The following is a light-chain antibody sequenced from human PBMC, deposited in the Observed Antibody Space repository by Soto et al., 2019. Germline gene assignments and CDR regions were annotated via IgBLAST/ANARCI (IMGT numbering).Light chain of an antibody. Sequence: PGERATLSCRASQSVSSSNFAWYQQKPAQAPRLLIYGASRRAPGIPERFSGSGSGTDFTLTISRLEPEDFAVYYCRQYLTSPKTFGQGTKVEIK. CDR2: GAS. J-gene: IGKJ1*01. CDR1: QSVSSSN. V-gene: IGKV3-20*01. CDR3: RQYLTSPKT.